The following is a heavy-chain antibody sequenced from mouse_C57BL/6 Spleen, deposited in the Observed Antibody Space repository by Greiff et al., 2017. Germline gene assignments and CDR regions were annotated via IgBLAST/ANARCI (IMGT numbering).Heavy chain of an antibody. J-gene: IGHJ2*01. CDR3: ARVGTVVDYFDY. Sequence: QVQLQQSGAELVKPGASVKISCKASGYAFSSYWMNWVKQRPGKGLEWIGQIYPGDGDTNYNGKFKGKATLTADKSSSTAYMQLSSLTSEDSAVYFCARVGTVVDYFDYWGQGTTLTVSS. V-gene: IGHV1-80*01. CDR1: GYAFSSYW. CDR2: IYPGDGDT. D-gene: IGHD1-1*01.